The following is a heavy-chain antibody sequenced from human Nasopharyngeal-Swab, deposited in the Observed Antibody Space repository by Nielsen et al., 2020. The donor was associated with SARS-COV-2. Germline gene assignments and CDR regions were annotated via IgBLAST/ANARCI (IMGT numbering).Heavy chain of an antibody. J-gene: IGHJ1*01. V-gene: IGHV3-74*01. Sequence: ESLKISCAASGFTFSTSWMHWVRQTPGKGLVWVSRINSDGITTNHADSVKGRFTISRDNAKNTLYLQMNSLRAEDTAVYYCARGYYDTSGFYPFEYFQNWGRGTLVTVSS. CDR2: INSDGITT. CDR1: GFTFSTSW. D-gene: IGHD3-22*01. CDR3: ARGYYDTSGFYPFEYFQN.